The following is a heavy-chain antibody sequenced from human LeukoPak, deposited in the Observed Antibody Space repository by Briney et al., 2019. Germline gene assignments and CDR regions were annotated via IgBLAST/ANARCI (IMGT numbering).Heavy chain of an antibody. CDR2: INPNSGGT. D-gene: IGHD2-15*01. CDR1: GYTLTELS. CDR3: ARAYCSGGSCVWFDY. J-gene: IGHJ4*02. V-gene: IGHV1-2*02. Sequence: ASVKVSCKVSGYTLTELSMHWVRQAPGQGLEWMGWINPNSGGTNYAQKFQGRVTMTRDTSISTAYMELSRLRSDDTAVYYCARAYCSGGSCVWFDYWGQGTLVTVSS.